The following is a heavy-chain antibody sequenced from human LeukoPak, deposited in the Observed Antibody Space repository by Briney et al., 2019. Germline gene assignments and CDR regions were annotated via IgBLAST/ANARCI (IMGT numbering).Heavy chain of an antibody. CDR2: ISSSSYI. D-gene: IGHD3-22*01. Sequence: PGGSLRFSCAASGFTFSSYSKNWVRQAPGKGLEWVSSISSSSYIYYADSVKGRFTISRDNAKNSLYLQMNSLRAEDTAVYYCARDPHDSSASDAFDIWGQGTMVTVSS. J-gene: IGHJ3*02. V-gene: IGHV3-21*01. CDR3: ARDPHDSSASDAFDI. CDR1: GFTFSSYS.